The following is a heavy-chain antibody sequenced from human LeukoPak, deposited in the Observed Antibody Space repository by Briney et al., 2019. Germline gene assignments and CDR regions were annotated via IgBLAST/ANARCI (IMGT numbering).Heavy chain of an antibody. CDR3: AKDRCSNGIGCYYYYMDV. CDR1: GFTFSSYG. Sequence: GGSLRLSCAASGFTFSSYGMHWVRQAPGKGLEWVSYISSSGSTIYYADSVKGRFTISRDNAKNSLYLQMNSLRAEDTAVYYCAKDRCSNGIGCYYYYMDVWGKGTTVTISS. CDR2: ISSSGSTI. D-gene: IGHD2-8*01. V-gene: IGHV3-48*04. J-gene: IGHJ6*03.